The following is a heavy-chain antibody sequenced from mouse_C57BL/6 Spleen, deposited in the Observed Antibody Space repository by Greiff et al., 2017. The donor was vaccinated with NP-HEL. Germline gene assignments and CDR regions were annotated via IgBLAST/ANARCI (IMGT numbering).Heavy chain of an antibody. J-gene: IGHJ2*01. D-gene: IGHD2-4*01. CDR1: GYTFTSYW. CDR3: ARFDYDYDGGY. CDR2: IYPGSGST. V-gene: IGHV1-55*01. Sequence: QVQLQQPGAELVKPGASVKMSCKASGYTFTSYWITWVKQRPGQGLEWIGDIYPGSGSTNYNEKFKSKATLTVDTSSSTSYMQLSSLTSEDSAVYYCARFDYDYDGGYWGQGTTLTVSS.